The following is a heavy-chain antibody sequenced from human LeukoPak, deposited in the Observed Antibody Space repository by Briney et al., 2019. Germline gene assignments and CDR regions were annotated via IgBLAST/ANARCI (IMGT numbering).Heavy chain of an antibody. V-gene: IGHV4-30-2*01. Sequence: SETLSLTCAVSGGSISSGGYSWSWIRQPPGKGLEWIGYIYHSGSTYYNPSLKSRVTISVDRSKNQFSQKLSSVTAADTAVYYCARGAAAHYDSSGYYAGWFDPWGQGTLVTVSS. CDR1: GGSISSGGYS. J-gene: IGHJ5*02. CDR3: ARGAAAHYDSSGYYAGWFDP. CDR2: IYHSGST. D-gene: IGHD3-22*01.